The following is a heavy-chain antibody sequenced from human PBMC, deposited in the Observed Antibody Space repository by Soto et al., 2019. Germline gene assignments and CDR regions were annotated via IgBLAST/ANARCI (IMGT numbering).Heavy chain of an antibody. V-gene: IGHV1-3*01. CDR3: XXXXXWNYYFDY. Sequence: QVHLVQSGAEVKKPGASVRLSCQASGHTFTITRFPMHWVRQAPGXXLEWMGLINVGNDNTKYSQKFQGRVTITRDPSALTAYMELSGLRSEDTAVXYXXXXXXWNYYFDYWGQGTLVTVSS. D-gene: IGHD1-7*01. J-gene: IGHJ4*02. CDR2: INVGNDNT. CDR1: GHTFTITRFP.